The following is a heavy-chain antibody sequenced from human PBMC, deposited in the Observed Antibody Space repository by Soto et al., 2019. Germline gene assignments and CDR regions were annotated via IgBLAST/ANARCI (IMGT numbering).Heavy chain of an antibody. V-gene: IGHV4-59*01. CDR1: GGSISSYY. Sequence: SETLSLTCTVSGGSISSYYWSWIRQPPGKGLEWIGYIYYRGSTNYNPSLKSRVSISVDTSKNQFSLQLSSVTAADTAVYYCAREGTYGSFDYWGQGTLVTVSS. D-gene: IGHD1-26*01. CDR2: IYYRGST. CDR3: AREGTYGSFDY. J-gene: IGHJ4*02.